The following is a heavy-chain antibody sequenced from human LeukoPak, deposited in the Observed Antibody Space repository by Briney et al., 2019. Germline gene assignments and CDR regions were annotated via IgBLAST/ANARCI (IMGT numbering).Heavy chain of an antibody. Sequence: SETLSLTCTVSGGSISSYYWSWIRQPPGKGLEWIGYIYYSGSTNYKPSLKSRVTISVDTSKSQFSLKLSSVTAADTAVYYCARGGYYGSGNDFRFDPWGQGTLVTVSS. CDR3: ARGGYYGSGNDFRFDP. CDR2: IYYSGST. V-gene: IGHV4-59*01. D-gene: IGHD3-10*01. J-gene: IGHJ5*02. CDR1: GGSISSYY.